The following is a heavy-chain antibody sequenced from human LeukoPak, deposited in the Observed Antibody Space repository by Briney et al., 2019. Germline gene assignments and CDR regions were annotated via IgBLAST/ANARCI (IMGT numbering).Heavy chain of an antibody. D-gene: IGHD3-10*01. J-gene: IGHJ4*02. CDR1: GYSISSGYH. Sequence: SETLSLTCAVSGYSISSGYHWGWTRQTPGKGLEWIGSLYAAGNTYYSPSLKSRVTISLDKSKNLFSLDLRSVTAADTAVYYCARKIFRGSPGWGGRGTLAPVS. CDR2: LYAAGNT. CDR3: ARKIFRGSPGW. V-gene: IGHV4-38-2*01.